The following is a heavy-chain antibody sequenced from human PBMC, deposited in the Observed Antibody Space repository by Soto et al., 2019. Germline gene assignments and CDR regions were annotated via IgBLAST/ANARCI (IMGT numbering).Heavy chain of an antibody. CDR3: AKDKEAVAGTYFDY. J-gene: IGHJ4*02. Sequence: VQLVESGGGLVQPGRSLRLSCAASGFTFDDYAMHWVRQAPGKGLEWVSGISWNSGSIGYADSVKGRFTISRDNAKNSLYLQMNSLRAEDTALYYCAKDKEAVAGTYFDYWGQGTLVTVSS. D-gene: IGHD6-19*01. CDR1: GFTFDDYA. CDR2: ISWNSGSI. V-gene: IGHV3-9*01.